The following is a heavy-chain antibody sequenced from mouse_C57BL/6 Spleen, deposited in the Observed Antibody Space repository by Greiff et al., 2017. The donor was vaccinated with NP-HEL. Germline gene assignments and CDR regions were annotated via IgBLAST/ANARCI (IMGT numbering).Heavy chain of an antibody. J-gene: IGHJ3*01. CDR1: GYTFTSYW. D-gene: IGHD1-1*01. Sequence: QVQLQQPGAELVKPGASVKMSCKASGYTFTSYWITWVKQRPGQGLEWIGDIYPGSGSTNYNEKFKSKATLTVDTSSSTACMQLSSLTSEDSAVYDCECGGYGSGYDDFAYWGQGTLVTVSA. CDR2: IYPGSGST. V-gene: IGHV1-55*01. CDR3: ECGGYGSGYDDFAY.